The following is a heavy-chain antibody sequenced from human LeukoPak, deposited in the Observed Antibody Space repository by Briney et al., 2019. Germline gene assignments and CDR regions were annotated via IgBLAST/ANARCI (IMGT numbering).Heavy chain of an antibody. D-gene: IGHD3-10*01. CDR3: AREEKSRITMVRGVVEY. CDR1: CYTFTSYG. V-gene: IGHV1-2*02. J-gene: IGHJ4*02. Sequence: ASVKVSCKASCYTFTSYGISGVRQAPGQGREGMGWINPNSGCTNYAQKFQGRVTMTRDTSISTTDIVLSRLRSDDTAVYYCAREEKSRITMVRGVVEYWGKGTLVTVSS. CDR2: INPNSGCT.